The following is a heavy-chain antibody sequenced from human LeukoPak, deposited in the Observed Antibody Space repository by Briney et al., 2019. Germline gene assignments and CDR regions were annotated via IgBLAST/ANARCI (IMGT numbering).Heavy chain of an antibody. CDR3: ARARVSYDILTGPHDY. CDR2: ISAYNGNT. D-gene: IGHD3-9*01. Sequence: ASVKVSCKASGYTFTSYGVSWVRQAPGQGLEWMGLISAYNGNTNYAQKLQGRVTMTTDTSTSTAYMELRSLRSDDTAVYYCARARVSYDILTGPHDYWGQGTLVTVSS. J-gene: IGHJ4*02. V-gene: IGHV1-18*01. CDR1: GYTFTSYG.